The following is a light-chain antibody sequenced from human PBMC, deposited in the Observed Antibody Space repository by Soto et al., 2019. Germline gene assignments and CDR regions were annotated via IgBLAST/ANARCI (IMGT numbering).Light chain of an antibody. CDR2: DVS. Sequence: QSALTQPASVSGSPGQSITISCTGTSSDVGGYNYVSWYQQHPGKVPKLMIYDVSNRPSGVSNRFSGSKSGNTASLTISGLHAEDEADYYCCSYTSSSTWVFGGGTKLTVL. CDR3: CSYTSSSTWV. V-gene: IGLV2-14*01. J-gene: IGLJ3*02. CDR1: SSDVGGYNY.